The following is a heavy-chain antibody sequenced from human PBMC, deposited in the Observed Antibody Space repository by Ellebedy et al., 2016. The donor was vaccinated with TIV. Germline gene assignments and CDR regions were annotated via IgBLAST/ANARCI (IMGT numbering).Heavy chain of an antibody. J-gene: IGHJ6*02. CDR1: GFTFSSYA. V-gene: IGHV3-23*01. Sequence: ESLKISCAASGFTFSSYAMSWVRQAPGKGLEWVSAISGSGGSTYYADSVKGRFTISRDNSKNTLYLQMNSMRAEDTAVYYCAKKVCSSTSCYYGMDVWGQGTTVTAAS. D-gene: IGHD2-2*01. CDR2: ISGSGGST. CDR3: AKKVCSSTSCYYGMDV.